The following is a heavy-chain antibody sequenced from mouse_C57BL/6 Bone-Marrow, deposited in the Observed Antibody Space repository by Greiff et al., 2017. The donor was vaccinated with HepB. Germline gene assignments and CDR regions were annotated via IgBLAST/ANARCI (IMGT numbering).Heavy chain of an antibody. CDR2: IWWDDDK. Sequence: QVQLKESGPGILQPSQTLSLTCSFSGFSLSTFGMGVGWIRQPSGKGLEWLAHIWWDDDKYYNPALKSRLTISKDTSKNKVFLKIANVETADTAKYYWEIYYYGSSLYYFDYWGQGTTLTVSS. J-gene: IGHJ2*01. D-gene: IGHD1-1*01. CDR3: EIYYYGSSLYYFDY. V-gene: IGHV8-8*01. CDR1: GFSLSTFGMG.